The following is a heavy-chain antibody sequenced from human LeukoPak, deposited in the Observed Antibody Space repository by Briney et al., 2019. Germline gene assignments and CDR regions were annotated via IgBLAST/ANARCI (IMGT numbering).Heavy chain of an antibody. CDR1: GFTFSSYG. J-gene: IGHJ4*02. D-gene: IGHD3-22*01. CDR3: ARDAPYYYDSSGYLV. V-gene: IGHV3-33*01. CDR2: IWYDGSNK. Sequence: GGSLRLSCAASGFTFSSYGMRWVRQAPGKGLEWVAVIWYDGSNKYYADSVKGRLTISRDNSKNTLYLQMNSLRAEDTAVYYCARDAPYYYDSSGYLVWGQGTLVTVSS.